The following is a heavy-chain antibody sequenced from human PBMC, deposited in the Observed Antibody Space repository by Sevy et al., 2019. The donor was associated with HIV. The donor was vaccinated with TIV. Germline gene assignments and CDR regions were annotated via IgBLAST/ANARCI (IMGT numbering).Heavy chain of an antibody. CDR1: GGTFSSYA. V-gene: IGHV1-69*13. Sequence: ASVKVSCKASGGTFSSYAISWVRQAPGQGLEWMGGIIPIFGTANYAQKFQGRVTITADESTSTAYMELSSLRSEDTAVYYCAREAPPHIRYSYGRPAAFDIWGQGTMVTVSS. J-gene: IGHJ3*02. D-gene: IGHD5-18*01. CDR2: IIPIFGTA. CDR3: AREAPPHIRYSYGRPAAFDI.